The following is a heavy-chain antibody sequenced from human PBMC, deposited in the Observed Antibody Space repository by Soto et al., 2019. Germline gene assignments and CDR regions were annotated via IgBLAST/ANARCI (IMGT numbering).Heavy chain of an antibody. D-gene: IGHD1-1*01. Sequence: EVQLVESGGGLVQPGESLRLSCEASGFTFSNHWMHWVRQAPGKGPVWVARIKTDGSTTNYADYVKGRFTVSRDNAKNTLFLQMNSLRVDDTAVYYCARNWNGVDYWGQGTLVTVSS. CDR1: GFTFSNHW. J-gene: IGHJ4*02. CDR2: IKTDGSTT. V-gene: IGHV3-74*01. CDR3: ARNWNGVDY.